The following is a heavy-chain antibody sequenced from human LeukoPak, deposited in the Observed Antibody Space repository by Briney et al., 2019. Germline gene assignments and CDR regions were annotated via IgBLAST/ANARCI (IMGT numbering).Heavy chain of an antibody. Sequence: TGGSLRLSCAASGFTFSSYWMSWVRQAPGKGLEWEANIKQDGSEKYYVDSVKGRFTISRDNAKNSLYLQMNSLRAEDTAVYYCARTYYDFWSGHDAFDIWGQGTMVTVSS. CDR2: IKQDGSEK. CDR3: ARTYYDFWSGHDAFDI. J-gene: IGHJ3*02. D-gene: IGHD3-3*01. V-gene: IGHV3-7*01. CDR1: GFTFSSYW.